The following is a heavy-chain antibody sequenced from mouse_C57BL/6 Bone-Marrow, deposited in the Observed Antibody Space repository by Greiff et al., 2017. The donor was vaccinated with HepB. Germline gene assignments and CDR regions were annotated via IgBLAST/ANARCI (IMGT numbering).Heavy chain of an antibody. J-gene: IGHJ2*01. V-gene: IGHV1-82*01. D-gene: IGHD3-3*01. CDR1: GYAFSSSW. CDR2: IYPGDGDT. CDR3: ARGLFDY. Sequence: QVQLKQSGPELVKPGASVKISCKASGYAFSSSWMNWVKQRPGKGLEWIGRIYPGDGDTNYNGKFKGKATRTADKSSSTAYMQLSSLTSEDSAVYFCARGLFDYWGQGTTLTVSS.